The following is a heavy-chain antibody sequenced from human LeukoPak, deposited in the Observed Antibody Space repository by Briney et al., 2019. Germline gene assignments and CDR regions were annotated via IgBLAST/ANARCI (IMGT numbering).Heavy chain of an antibody. CDR1: GGSISDYY. V-gene: IGHV4-59*01. CDR2: IYYSGNT. CDR3: ARGDFCSKSNCYLRPMDV. Sequence: SETLSLTCTVSGGSISDYYWNWIPQPPGKGLEWIGYIYYSGNTTYNPSLKSRVTMSVDTAKNQFSLKLRSVTAADTAVYYCARGDFCSKSNCYLRPMDVWGKGTTVTVSS. J-gene: IGHJ6*03. D-gene: IGHD3-3*01.